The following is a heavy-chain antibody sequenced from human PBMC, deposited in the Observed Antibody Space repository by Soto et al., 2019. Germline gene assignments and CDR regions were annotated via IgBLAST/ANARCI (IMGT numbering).Heavy chain of an antibody. CDR1: GGSFSGYY. Sequence: SETLSLTCAVYGGSFSGYYGSWIRQPPGKGLEWIGEINHSGGTNYNPSLKSRVTISVDTSKNQFSLKLSSVTAADTAVYYCARRGYCSSTSCYAWFDPWGQGTLVTVSS. D-gene: IGHD2-2*01. J-gene: IGHJ5*02. V-gene: IGHV4-34*01. CDR3: ARRGYCSSTSCYAWFDP. CDR2: INHSGGT.